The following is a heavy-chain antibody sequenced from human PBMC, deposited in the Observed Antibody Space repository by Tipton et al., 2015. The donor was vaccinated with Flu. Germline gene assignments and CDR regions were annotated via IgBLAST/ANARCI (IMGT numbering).Heavy chain of an antibody. CDR3: ARVSKVVVYGMDV. CDR1: GGSFSGYY. D-gene: IGHD2-15*01. V-gene: IGHV4-34*01. CDR2: INHSGST. Sequence: TLSLTCAVYGGSFSGYYWSWIRQPPGKGLEWIGEINHSGSTNYNPSLKSRVTISEDTSKNQFSLKLSSVTAADTAVYYCARVSKVVVYGMDVWGQGTTVTVSS. J-gene: IGHJ6*02.